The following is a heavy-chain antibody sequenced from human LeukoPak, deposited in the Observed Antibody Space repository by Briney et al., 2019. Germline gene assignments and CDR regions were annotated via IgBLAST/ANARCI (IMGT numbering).Heavy chain of an antibody. Sequence: PSETLSITCTVSSGSISNGGYYWVWIRQPPGKGLEWIGSIYYSGTSYYNPSLTSRVTISVDTSKNQFSLKLSSVTAADTAVYYCARAVMVAVAGGRFDYWGQGTLVTVSS. CDR3: ARAVMVAVAGGRFDY. CDR1: SGSISNGGYY. D-gene: IGHD6-19*01. CDR2: IYYSGTS. J-gene: IGHJ4*02. V-gene: IGHV4-39*07.